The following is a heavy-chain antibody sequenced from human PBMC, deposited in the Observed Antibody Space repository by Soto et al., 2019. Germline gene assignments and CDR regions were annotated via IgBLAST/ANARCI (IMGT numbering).Heavy chain of an antibody. CDR1: GGSINNYY. D-gene: IGHD6-19*01. CDR3: ARGVDRQWADY. J-gene: IGHJ4*02. Sequence: SETLSLTCTVSGGSINNYYWSWIRQPPGKGLEWIGYIYHSGSTDYNPSLKSRVTISVDTSKNQFSLKLSSVTAADTAVYYCARGVDRQWADYWGQGALVPVSS. CDR2: IYHSGST. V-gene: IGHV4-59*01.